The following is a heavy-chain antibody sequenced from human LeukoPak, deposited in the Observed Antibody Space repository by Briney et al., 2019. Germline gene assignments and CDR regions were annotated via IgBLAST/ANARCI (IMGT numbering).Heavy chain of an antibody. V-gene: IGHV4-31*03. CDR3: ARSGFNYFDD. CDR2: IYYSGST. Sequence: SETLSLTCTVSGGSISSGGFYWTWIRQHPGKGLEWIGYIYYSGSTYFNPSLRSRVTISVDTSKNQFSLKLSSVTAADTAVYYCARSGFNYFDDWGQGTLVTVSS. J-gene: IGHJ4*02. CDR1: GGSISSGGFY. D-gene: IGHD3-10*01.